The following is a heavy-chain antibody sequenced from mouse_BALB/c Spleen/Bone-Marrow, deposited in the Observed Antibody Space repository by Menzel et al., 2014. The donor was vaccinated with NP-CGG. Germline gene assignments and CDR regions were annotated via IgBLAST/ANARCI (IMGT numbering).Heavy chain of an antibody. D-gene: IGHD2-4*01. CDR3: ARHMIRGFAY. CDR2: ISSGGGST. Sequence: EVQLVESGGGLVKPGGSLKLSCAASGFAFSSYDMSWVRQTPEKRLEWVAYISSGGGSTYYSDTVKGRFTISRDNAKNTLCLEMSSLKSEDTAMYYCARHMIRGFAYWGQGTLVTVSA. CDR1: GFAFSSYD. J-gene: IGHJ3*01. V-gene: IGHV5-12-1*01.